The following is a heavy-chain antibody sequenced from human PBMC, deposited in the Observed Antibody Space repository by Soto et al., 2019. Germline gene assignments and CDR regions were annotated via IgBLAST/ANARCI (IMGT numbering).Heavy chain of an antibody. V-gene: IGHV4-4*02. CDR3: ARGQQLVQAAAHYYYYGMDV. CDR2: IYHSGST. Sequence: QAQLQESGPGLVKPSGTLSLTCAVSGGSISSSNWWSWVRQPPGKGLEWIGEIYHSGSTNYNPSLKSRVTISVDKSKNQFSLKLSSVTAADTAVYYCARGQQLVQAAAHYYYYGMDVWGQGTTVTVSS. J-gene: IGHJ6*02. D-gene: IGHD6-6*01. CDR1: GGSISSSNW.